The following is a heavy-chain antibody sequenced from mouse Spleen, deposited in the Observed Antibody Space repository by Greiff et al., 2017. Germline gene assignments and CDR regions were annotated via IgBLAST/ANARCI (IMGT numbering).Heavy chain of an antibody. CDR2: INPSTGGT. CDR3: ARLNDGYYPDY. CDR1: GYSFTGYY. V-gene: IGHV1-42*01. J-gene: IGHJ2*01. D-gene: IGHD2-3*01. Sequence: VQLKQSGPELVKPGASVKISCKASGYSFTGYYMNWVKQSPEKSLEWIGEINPSTGGTTYNQKFKAKATLTVDKSSSTAYMQLKSLTSEDSAVYYCARLNDGYYPDYWGQGTTLTVSS.